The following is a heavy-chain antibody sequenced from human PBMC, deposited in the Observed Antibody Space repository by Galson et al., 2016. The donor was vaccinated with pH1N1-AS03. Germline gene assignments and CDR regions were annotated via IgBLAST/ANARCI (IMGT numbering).Heavy chain of an antibody. CDR2: LLYDESYR. CDR1: GFTFSSYG. D-gene: IGHD2-15*01. V-gene: IGHV3-30*02. CDR3: VKEEGLGGQRDH. J-gene: IGHJ4*02. Sequence: SLRLSCAASGFTFSSYGMHWVRQAPGKGLEWVAFLLYDESYRNYADPVKGRFTISRDISKSTLYLHMNSLRVDDTAVYFCVKEEGLGGQRDHWGQGTLVTVSS.